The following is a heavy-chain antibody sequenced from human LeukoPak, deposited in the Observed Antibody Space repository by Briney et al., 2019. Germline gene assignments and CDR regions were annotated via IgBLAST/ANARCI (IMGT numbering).Heavy chain of an antibody. D-gene: IGHD6-19*01. J-gene: IGHJ1*01. Sequence: GGSLRLSCAASGFTFSSYAMSWVRQAPGKGLEWVSAISGSGGSTYYADFVKGRFTISRDNSKNTLYLQINSLRAEDTAVYYCAKGYSSGWYNHFQHWGQGTLVTVSS. CDR3: AKGYSSGWYNHFQH. CDR1: GFTFSSYA. V-gene: IGHV3-23*01. CDR2: ISGSGGST.